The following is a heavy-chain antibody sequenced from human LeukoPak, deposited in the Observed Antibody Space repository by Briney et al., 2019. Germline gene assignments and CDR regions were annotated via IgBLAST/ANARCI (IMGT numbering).Heavy chain of an antibody. D-gene: IGHD6-13*01. CDR1: GYTFTSYG. CDR2: ISAYNGNT. CDR3: ARADQAGLMDWFDP. V-gene: IGHV1-18*01. Sequence: ASVKVSCKASGYTFTSYGISWVRQAPGQGLEWVGWISAYNGNTNYAQKLQGRVTMTTDTSTSTAYMELRSLRSDDTAVYYCARADQAGLMDWFDPWGQGTLVTVSS. J-gene: IGHJ5*02.